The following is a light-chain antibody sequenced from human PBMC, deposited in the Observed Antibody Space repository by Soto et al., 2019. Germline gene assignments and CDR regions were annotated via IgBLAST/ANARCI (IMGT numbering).Light chain of an antibody. CDR3: QKYNNWPHT. J-gene: IGKJ2*01. Sequence: EIVMTQSPATLSVSPGERATLSCRASQSVSSDLAWYLQKPGQAPSLLVYGASTRATGMPARFSGSGSGTEFTLTISSLQSEDFAVYYCQKYNNWPHTFGQGTKLEIK. CDR1: QSVSSD. CDR2: GAS. V-gene: IGKV3-15*01.